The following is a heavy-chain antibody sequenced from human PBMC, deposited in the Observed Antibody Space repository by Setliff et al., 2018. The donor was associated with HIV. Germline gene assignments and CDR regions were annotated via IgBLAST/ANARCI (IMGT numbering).Heavy chain of an antibody. CDR2: IFYTGST. V-gene: IGHV4-39*07. Sequence: PSETLSLTCSVSGVSTSSSTYYWGWIRQPPGKGLEWIGYIFYTGSTYYNPSLKSRVTISVDTSKNQFSLKLTSVTAADTAVYYCARGPSLQTTLFDYWGQGTLVTVSS. CDR1: GVSTSSSTYY. J-gene: IGHJ4*02. CDR3: ARGPSLQTTLFDY.